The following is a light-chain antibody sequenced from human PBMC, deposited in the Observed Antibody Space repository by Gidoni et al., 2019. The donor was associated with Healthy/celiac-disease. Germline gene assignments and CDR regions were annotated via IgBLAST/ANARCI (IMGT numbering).Light chain of an antibody. V-gene: IGKV3-20*01. Sequence: IVLTPSPGPLSLSPGEGATLSCRTSQSVNSSYLAWYQQKPGQAPRLLIYGASSRATGIPDRFSGSGCGTEFTLTISRLEPEDFAVDYCQQYGSSPELTFGGGTKVEIK. CDR3: QQYGSSPELT. J-gene: IGKJ4*01. CDR1: QSVNSSY. CDR2: GAS.